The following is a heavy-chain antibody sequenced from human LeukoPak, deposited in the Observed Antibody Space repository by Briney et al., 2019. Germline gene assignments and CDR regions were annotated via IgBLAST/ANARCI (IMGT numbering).Heavy chain of an antibody. V-gene: IGHV1-46*01. D-gene: IGHD1-26*01. CDR2: INPTGGST. J-gene: IGHJ5*02. CDR1: GYTFTSYY. Sequence: ASVKVSCKASGYTFTSYYMHWVRQAPGQGLEWMGLINPTGGSTGYAQKFQGRVTMTRDMSTSTDYMELSSLRSEDTAIYYCARDNSVGDNAWWFDPWGQGTLVTVSS. CDR3: ARDNSVGDNAWWFDP.